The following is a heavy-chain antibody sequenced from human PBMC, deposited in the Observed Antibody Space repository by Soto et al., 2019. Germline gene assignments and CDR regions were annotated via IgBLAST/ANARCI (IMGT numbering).Heavy chain of an antibody. D-gene: IGHD6-19*01. CDR1: GFTFSSYG. Sequence: GGSLRLSCAASGFTFSSYGMHWVRQAPGKGLEWVAVIWYDGSNKYYADSVKGRFTISRDNSKNTLYLQMNSLRAEDTAVYYCAREADLSSGLYYWGQGTLVTVSS. V-gene: IGHV3-33*01. CDR3: AREADLSSGLYY. J-gene: IGHJ4*02. CDR2: IWYDGSNK.